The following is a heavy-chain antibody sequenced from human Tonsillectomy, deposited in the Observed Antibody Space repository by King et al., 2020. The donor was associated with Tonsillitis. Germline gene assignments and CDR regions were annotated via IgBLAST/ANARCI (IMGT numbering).Heavy chain of an antibody. CDR2: MSGNGGSK. CDR1: GFTFSSYA. D-gene: IGHD4-17*01. V-gene: IGHV3-23*04. Sequence: EVQLVESGGGLVQPGGSLRLSCAASGFTFSSYAMSWVRQAPGKGLEWVSSMSGNGGSKYYADSVKGRFTISRDKSKNTLYLQMNSLRAEDTALYYCAKDGYGDYSFTFSDPHWGQGTLVTVSS. CDR3: AKDGYGDYSFTFSDPH. J-gene: IGHJ4*02.